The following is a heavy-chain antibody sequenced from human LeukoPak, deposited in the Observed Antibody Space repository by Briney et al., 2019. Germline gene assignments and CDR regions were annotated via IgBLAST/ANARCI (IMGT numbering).Heavy chain of an antibody. CDR2: IYYSGST. V-gene: IGHV4-31*03. CDR3: ARDTSDYDFWSGYRI. J-gene: IGHJ4*02. Sequence: PSQTLSLTCTVSGGSISSGGYYWSWIRQHPGQGLEWIGYIYYSGSTYYNPSLKSRVTISVDTSKNQFSLKLSSVTAADTAVYYCARDTSDYDFWSGYRIWGQGTLVTVSS. D-gene: IGHD3-3*01. CDR1: GGSISSGGYY.